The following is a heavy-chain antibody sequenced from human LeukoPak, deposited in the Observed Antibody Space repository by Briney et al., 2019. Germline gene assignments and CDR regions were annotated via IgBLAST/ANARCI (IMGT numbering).Heavy chain of an antibody. CDR2: ISSSSSYI. V-gene: IGHV3-21*01. Sequence: GGSLRLSCAASGFTFSSYSMNWVRQAPGKGLEWVSSISSSSSYIYYADSVKGRFTSSRDNAKNSLYLQMNSLRVEDTAVYYCAREDGDAFDIWGQGTVVSVSS. D-gene: IGHD5-24*01. CDR3: AREDGDAFDI. J-gene: IGHJ3*02. CDR1: GFTFSSYS.